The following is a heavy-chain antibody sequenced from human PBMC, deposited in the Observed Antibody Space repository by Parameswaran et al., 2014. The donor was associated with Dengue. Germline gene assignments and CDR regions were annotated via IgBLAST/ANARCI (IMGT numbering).Heavy chain of an antibody. CDR2: IYSGGST. V-gene: IGHV3-53*01. J-gene: IGHJ4*02. CDR3: ARGNIGYGDHPFDY. D-gene: IGHD4-17*01. Sequence: VRQMPGKGLEWVSVIYSGGSTYYADSVKGRFTISRDNAKNTLYLQMNSLRAEDTAVYYCARGNIGYGDHPFDYWGQGSLVTVSS.